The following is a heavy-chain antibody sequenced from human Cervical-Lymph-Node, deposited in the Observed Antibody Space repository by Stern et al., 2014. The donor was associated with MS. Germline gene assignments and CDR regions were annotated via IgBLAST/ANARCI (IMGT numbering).Heavy chain of an antibody. Sequence: MQLVESGGGVVQPGRSLGLSCAASGFTFSSYSLHWVRQAPGKGPEWVAVISYDGANKYYADAVKGRFTISRDNSKNTLHLQMDSLRAEDTAVYYCARGSYQWSFAQPRDNYGMGVWGQGATVTVSS. J-gene: IGHJ6*02. D-gene: IGHD6-19*01. CDR2: ISYDGANK. CDR1: GFTFSSYS. CDR3: ARGSYQWSFAQPRDNYGMGV. V-gene: IGHV3-30*03.